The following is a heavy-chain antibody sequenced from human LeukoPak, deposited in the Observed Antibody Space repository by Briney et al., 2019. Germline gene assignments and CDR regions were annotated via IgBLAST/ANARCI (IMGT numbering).Heavy chain of an antibody. CDR2: IYYSGST. CDR3: ARPSHYSSSWNRAGAFDI. J-gene: IGHJ3*02. Sequence: SETLSLTCTVSGGSISSSSYYWGWIRQPPGKGLEWIGSIYYSGSTYYNPSLKSRVTISVDTSKNQFSLKLSSVTAADTAVYYCARPSHYSSSWNRAGAFDIWGQGTMVTVSS. D-gene: IGHD6-13*01. V-gene: IGHV4-39*01. CDR1: GGSISSSSYY.